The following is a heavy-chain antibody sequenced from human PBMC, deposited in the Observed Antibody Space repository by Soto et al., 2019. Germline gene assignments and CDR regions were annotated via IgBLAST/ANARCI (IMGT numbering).Heavy chain of an antibody. CDR1: AYTFTSYD. CDR2: MNPNNGNT. D-gene: IGHD7-27*01. J-gene: IGHJ4*02. Sequence: ASVKVSCKAAAYTFTSYDINWVRQATGQDFEWMGWMNPNNGNTAYAQKFQGRVTVTRDTSKSTAFMELSSLTSEDTAVYYCARGPRNWGVDYWGQGTLVIVSS. V-gene: IGHV1-8*01. CDR3: ARGPRNWGVDY.